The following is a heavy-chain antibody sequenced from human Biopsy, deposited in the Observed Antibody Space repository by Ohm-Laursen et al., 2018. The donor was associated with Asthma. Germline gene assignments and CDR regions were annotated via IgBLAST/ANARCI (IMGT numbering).Heavy chain of an antibody. D-gene: IGHD2-21*02. CDR3: ARGVDRVTGLLDHFDS. CDR2: VYYSGST. Sequence: TLSLTCTVSGGSINNFYWSWIRQPPGKGLESIGHVYYSGSTNYNPSLKSRVTISIDASKNQFSLKLTSVTAADTAVYYCARGVDRVTGLLDHFDSWGQGTLVTVAS. CDR1: GGSINNFY. V-gene: IGHV4-59*01. J-gene: IGHJ4*02.